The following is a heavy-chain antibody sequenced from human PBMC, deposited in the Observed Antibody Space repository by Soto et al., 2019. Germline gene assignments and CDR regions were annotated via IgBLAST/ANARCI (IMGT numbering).Heavy chain of an antibody. CDR1: GFPFNTAW. Sequence: GGSLSLSCAVSGFPFNTAWMNWVRQTPGKGLEWVGRIKSKINGGTIDYAAPVKGRFTISRDDSKNTLYLQMNSLKTEDTAVYFCSTGFRFFEWLPNYYYYYGMDVWGQGTTVTVSS. D-gene: IGHD3-3*01. CDR3: STGFRFFEWLPNYYYYYGMDV. V-gene: IGHV3-15*07. J-gene: IGHJ6*02. CDR2: IKSKINGGTI.